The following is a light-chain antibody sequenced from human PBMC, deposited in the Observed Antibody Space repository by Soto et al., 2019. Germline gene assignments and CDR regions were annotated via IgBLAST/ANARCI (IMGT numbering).Light chain of an antibody. Sequence: QSVLTQPPSVSGAPGQRVTISCTGSSSNIGAGYGVHWYQQLPGTAPKLLIYDNNNRPSGVPDRLSGSKSGTSASLAITGLQAEDEADYSCHSYDSSLSGVVFGGGTKVTVL. J-gene: IGLJ2*01. CDR1: SSNIGAGYG. V-gene: IGLV1-40*01. CDR2: DNN. CDR3: HSYDSSLSGVV.